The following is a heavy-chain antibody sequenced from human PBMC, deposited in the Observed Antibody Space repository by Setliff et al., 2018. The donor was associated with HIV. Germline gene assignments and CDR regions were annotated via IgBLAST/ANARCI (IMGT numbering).Heavy chain of an antibody. CDR1: GYSFTNYA. CDR2: INTNTGNP. V-gene: IGHV7-4-1*02. J-gene: IGHJ6*03. Sequence: EASVKVSCKASGYSFTNYALNWVQQAPGQGLEWMGWINTNTGNPMYAQGYTGRFVFSLDTSLSTAFLQISSLKAADTAVYYCSAMIVNYYYMDVWGKGTTVTVSS. D-gene: IGHD3-22*01. CDR3: SAMIVNYYYMDV.